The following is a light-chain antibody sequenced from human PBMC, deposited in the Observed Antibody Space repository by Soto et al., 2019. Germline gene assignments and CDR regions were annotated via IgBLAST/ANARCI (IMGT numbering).Light chain of an antibody. V-gene: IGKV3-20*01. Sequence: EIVLTQSPGTLSLSSGERATLSCRASQSVTTSYLAWYQQKPGQAPRLLIYGASSRAAGIPDRFSGSGSGTDFTLTISRLEPEDVAVYYCQQYGSSSPTFGPGTQVDIK. CDR2: GAS. CDR1: QSVTTSY. CDR3: QQYGSSSPT. J-gene: IGKJ3*01.